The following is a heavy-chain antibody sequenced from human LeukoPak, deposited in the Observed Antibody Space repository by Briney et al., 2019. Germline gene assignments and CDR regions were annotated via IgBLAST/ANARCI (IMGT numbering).Heavy chain of an antibody. V-gene: IGHV3-11*04. CDR3: ARDHARGSYSDY. CDR1: GFTFSDYY. Sequence: NSGGSLRLSCAASGFTFSDYYMSWIRQAPGKGLEWVSYISSSTIYYADSVKGRFTISRDNAKNSLYLQMNSLRAEDTAVYYCARDHARGSYSDYWGQGTLVTVSS. D-gene: IGHD3-16*01. J-gene: IGHJ4*02. CDR2: ISSSTI.